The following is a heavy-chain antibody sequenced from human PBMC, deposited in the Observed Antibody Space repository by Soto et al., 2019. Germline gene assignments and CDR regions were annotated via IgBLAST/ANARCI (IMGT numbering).Heavy chain of an antibody. CDR1: GFPFSSYS. Sequence: PGGYLRLSCAASGFPFSSYSMNWVRQAPGKGLEWVSSISSSSSYIYYADSVKGRLTISRNNAKNSLYLQMNSLRAEDTAVYYCARDLYSGYDLNWFDPWGQGTLVTVSS. CDR3: ARDLYSGYDLNWFDP. J-gene: IGHJ5*02. CDR2: ISSSSSYI. D-gene: IGHD5-12*01. V-gene: IGHV3-21*01.